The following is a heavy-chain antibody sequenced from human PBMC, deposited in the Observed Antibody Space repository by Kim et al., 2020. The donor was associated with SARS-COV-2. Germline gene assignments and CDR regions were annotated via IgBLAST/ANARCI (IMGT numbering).Heavy chain of an antibody. CDR2: INTNTGNP. CDR3: AKTRWDCRGPTCYSSFDY. D-gene: IGHD2-15*01. V-gene: IGHV7-4-1*02. CDR1: GYTFTTYA. Sequence: ASVKVSCKTSGYTFTTYAIHWVRQAPGQGLEWMGWINTNTGNPTYAQGFTRRFVFSLDTSVSTAYLQISSLTTEDTAVYFCAKTRWDCRGPTCYSSFDYWGQGTLVTVCS. J-gene: IGHJ4*02.